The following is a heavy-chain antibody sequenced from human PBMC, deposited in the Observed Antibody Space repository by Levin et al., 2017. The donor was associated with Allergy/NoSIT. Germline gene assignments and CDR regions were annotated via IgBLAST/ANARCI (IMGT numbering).Heavy chain of an antibody. D-gene: IGHD6-6*01. V-gene: IGHV1-8*01. J-gene: IGHJ4*02. CDR1: GYTFTSHD. CDR2: MNPNSGNT. Sequence: ASVKVSCKASGYTFTSHDINWVRQATGQGLEWMAWMNPNSGNTGYAQKFQGRVTMTRNTSISTAYMELSSLRSEDTAVYYCASRYSSSVDPFDYWGQGTLVTVSS. CDR3: ASRYSSSVDPFDY.